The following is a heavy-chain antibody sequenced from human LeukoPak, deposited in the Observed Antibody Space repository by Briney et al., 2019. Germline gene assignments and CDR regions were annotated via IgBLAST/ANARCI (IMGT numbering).Heavy chain of an antibody. J-gene: IGHJ4*02. CDR1: GFTFSSYG. CDR3: AKGLSYGLDY. Sequence: PGGSLRLSCAASGFTFSSYGMHWVRQAPGKGLEWVAFIRYDGSNKYYADSVKGRFTMSKDNSKDTLYLQMNSLRAEDTAVYYCAKGLSYGLDYWGQGTLVTVSS. V-gene: IGHV3-30*02. D-gene: IGHD3-16*01. CDR2: IRYDGSNK.